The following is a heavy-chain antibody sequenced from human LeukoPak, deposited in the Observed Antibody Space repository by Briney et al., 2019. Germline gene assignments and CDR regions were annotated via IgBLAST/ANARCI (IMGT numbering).Heavy chain of an antibody. Sequence: ASVKVSCKASGYTFTSYYMHWVRQAPGQGLEWMGIINPSGGSTSYAQKFQGRVTMTRDTSTSTDYMELSSLRSEDTAVYYCARDRCSGGSCYYQLDYWGQGTLVTVSS. D-gene: IGHD2-15*01. CDR3: ARDRCSGGSCYYQLDY. CDR2: INPSGGST. CDR1: GYTFTSYY. V-gene: IGHV1-46*01. J-gene: IGHJ4*02.